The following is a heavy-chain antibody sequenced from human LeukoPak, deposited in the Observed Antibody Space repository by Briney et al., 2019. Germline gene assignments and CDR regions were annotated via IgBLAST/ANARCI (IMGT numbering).Heavy chain of an antibody. Sequence: SGTLSLTCAVSGAFITNSHWWSWARQPPGKGLEWIGEIYHSGTTNHNPSLKSRVTMSVDKSKNQFSLKLSSVTAADTAVYYCATYFYGEYGSYYFDYWGQGTLVTVSS. CDR1: GAFITNSHW. CDR3: ATYFYGEYGSYYFDY. D-gene: IGHD4-17*01. CDR2: IYHSGTT. V-gene: IGHV4-4*02. J-gene: IGHJ4*02.